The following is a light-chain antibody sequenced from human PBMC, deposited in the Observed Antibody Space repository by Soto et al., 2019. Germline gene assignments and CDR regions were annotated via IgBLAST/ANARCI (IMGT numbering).Light chain of an antibody. CDR1: SNDIGEYHY. CDR2: EVT. J-gene: IGLJ2*01. Sequence: ALTQPPSASGSPGQSVTIPCTGTSNDIGEYHYVSWYQQHPGKAPKLMIYEVTQRPSGVPHRFSGSKSGNTASLTVSGLQPEDEADYYCTSYAGSDNPVLFGGGTKLTVL. CDR3: TSYAGSDNPVL. V-gene: IGLV2-8*01.